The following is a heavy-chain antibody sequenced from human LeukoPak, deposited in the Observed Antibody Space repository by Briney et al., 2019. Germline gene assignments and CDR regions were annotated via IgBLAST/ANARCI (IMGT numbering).Heavy chain of an antibody. Sequence: SETLSLTCTVSGGSISSSSYYWGWIRQPPGKGLEWIGSIYYSGSTYYNPSLKSRVTISVDTSKNQFSLKLSSVTAADTAVYYWARRTRAWSGYYGGFDYWGQGTLVTVSS. CDR1: GGSISSSSYY. J-gene: IGHJ4*02. CDR3: ARRTRAWSGYYGGFDY. V-gene: IGHV4-39*01. CDR2: IYYSGST. D-gene: IGHD3-3*01.